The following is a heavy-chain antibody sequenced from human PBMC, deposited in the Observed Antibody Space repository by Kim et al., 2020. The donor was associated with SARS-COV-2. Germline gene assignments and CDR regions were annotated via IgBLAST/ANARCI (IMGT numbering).Heavy chain of an antibody. V-gene: IGHV3-21*01. J-gene: IGHJ3*02. Sequence: YASSVKGRFTISRDNAKNSLYLQMNSLRAEDTAVYYCARDRLRGTDAFDIWGQGTMVTVSS. CDR3: ARDRLRGTDAFDI. D-gene: IGHD1-26*01.